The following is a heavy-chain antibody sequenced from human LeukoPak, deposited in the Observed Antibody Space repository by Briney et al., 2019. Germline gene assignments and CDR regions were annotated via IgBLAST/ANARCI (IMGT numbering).Heavy chain of an antibody. CDR3: ARDYGSFAY. D-gene: IGHD4-17*01. J-gene: IGHJ4*02. CDR1: GFTFSNYS. V-gene: IGHV3-21*01. CDR2: ISSSGSYI. Sequence: GGSLGLSCAASGFTFSNYSMNWVRQAPGKGLEWVSSISSSGSYIYSADSVKGRFTISRDNAKNSLYLQMNSLRAEDTAVYYCARDYGSFAYWGQGTLVTVSS.